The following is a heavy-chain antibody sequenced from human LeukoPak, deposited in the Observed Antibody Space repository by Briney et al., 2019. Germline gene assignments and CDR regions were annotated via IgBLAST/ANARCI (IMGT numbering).Heavy chain of an antibody. D-gene: IGHD3-3*01. CDR2: ISYDGSNK. CDR3: ARDMGTSFGVFDQ. Sequence: PGGSLRLSCAASGFTFSSYAMHWVRQAPGKGLEWVAVISYDGSNKYYADSVKGRFTISRDNSKNTLYLQMNSLRAEDTAVYYCARDMGTSFGVFDQWGQGTLVTVSS. V-gene: IGHV3-30*04. CDR1: GFTFSSYA. J-gene: IGHJ4*02.